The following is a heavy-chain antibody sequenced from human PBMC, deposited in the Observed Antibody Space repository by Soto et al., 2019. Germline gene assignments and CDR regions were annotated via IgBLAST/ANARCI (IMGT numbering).Heavy chain of an antibody. Sequence: QVQLVQSGAEVKKPGASVKVSCKASGYTFTSYYMHGVRQAPGQGLEWTGIINPSGGSTRYARKFQGRVTMTSARSPSTFYMGLSSLRSEDTAVYYCARDQDSYGPLGYNWFDPWFQRTLVTDTS. CDR2: INPSGGST. J-gene: IGHJ5*02. D-gene: IGHD5-18*01. V-gene: IGHV1-46*01. CDR3: ARDQDSYGPLGYNWFDP. CDR1: GYTFTSYY.